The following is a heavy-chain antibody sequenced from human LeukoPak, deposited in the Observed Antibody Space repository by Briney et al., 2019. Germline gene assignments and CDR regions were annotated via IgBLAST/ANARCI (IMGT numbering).Heavy chain of an antibody. CDR1: GGTFSSYA. Sequence: SVKVSCKASGGTFSSYAISWVRQAPGQGLEWMGGIIPIFGTANYAQKFQGRVTITAEESTSTAYRELSSLRSEDTAVYYCARPHGDSYCGGDCYYCWGQGTLVTVSS. CDR3: ARPHGDSYCGGDCYYC. D-gene: IGHD2-21*01. V-gene: IGHV1-69*01. CDR2: IIPIFGTA. J-gene: IGHJ4*02.